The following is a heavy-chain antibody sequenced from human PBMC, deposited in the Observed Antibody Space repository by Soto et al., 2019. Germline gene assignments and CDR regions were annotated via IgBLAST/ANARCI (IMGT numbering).Heavy chain of an antibody. D-gene: IGHD6-19*01. V-gene: IGHV3-20*04. CDR1: GFTFDDYG. CDR3: ARLYSSGWYGPGRY. CDR2: INWNGGST. Sequence: EVQLVESGGGVVRPGGSPRLSCAASGFTFDDYGMSWVRQAPGKGLEWVSGINWNGGSTGYADSVKGRFTISRDNAKNCLYLQMNSLRAEDTALYYCARLYSSGWYGPGRYWGQGTLVTVSS. J-gene: IGHJ4*02.